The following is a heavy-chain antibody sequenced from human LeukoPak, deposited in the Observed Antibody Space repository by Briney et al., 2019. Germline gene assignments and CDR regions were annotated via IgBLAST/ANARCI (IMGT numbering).Heavy chain of an antibody. CDR3: ATGGYGDNVGCFDP. V-gene: IGHV3-48*03. D-gene: IGHD2-21*02. Sequence: GGSLRLSCAASGFTFSSYEMNWVRQAPGKGLEWVSYISSSGSTIYYADSVKGRFTISRDNARNSLYLQMNSLRAEDTAVYYCATGGYGDNVGCFDPWGQGTLVTVSS. CDR2: ISSSGSTI. CDR1: GFTFSSYE. J-gene: IGHJ5*02.